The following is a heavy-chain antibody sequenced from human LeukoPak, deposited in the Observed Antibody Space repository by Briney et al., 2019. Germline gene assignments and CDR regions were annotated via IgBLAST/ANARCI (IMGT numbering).Heavy chain of an antibody. CDR1: GYTFTSYY. J-gene: IGHJ4*02. D-gene: IGHD3-16*01. CDR2: INPSGGST. Sequence: ASVKVSCKASGYTFTSYYMHWVRQASGQGLEWMGIINPSGGSTTYAQKFQGRVTMTSDASTSTVYMELGSLRSEDTAVYYCARDLGGEGFDYWGQGTLVTVSS. CDR3: ARDLGGEGFDY. V-gene: IGHV1-46*01.